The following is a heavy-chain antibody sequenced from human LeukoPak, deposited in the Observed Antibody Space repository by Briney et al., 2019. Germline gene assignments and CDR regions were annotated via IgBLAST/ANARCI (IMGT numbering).Heavy chain of an antibody. V-gene: IGHV4-61*01. J-gene: IGHJ6*02. CDR3: ASDYGGNSPSYYYGMDV. D-gene: IGHD4-23*01. Sequence: SETLSLTCTVSGVSVSSGSYYWSWIRQPPGKGLEWIGYIYYSGSTNCNPSLKSRVTISVDTSKNQFSLKLSSVTAADTAVYYCASDYGGNSPSYYYGMDVWGHGTTVTVSS. CDR1: GVSVSSGSYY. CDR2: IYYSGST.